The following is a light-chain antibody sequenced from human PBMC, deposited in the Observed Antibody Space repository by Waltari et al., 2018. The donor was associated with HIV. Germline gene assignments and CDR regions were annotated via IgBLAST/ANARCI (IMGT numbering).Light chain of an antibody. Sequence: QSVLTQPPSISGAPGQRVTIPCTGSSPNIGAGYAVHWYQQLPGTAPKLPIFGNSNRPSGVPDRFSGSKSGTSASLAISGVQAEDEADYYCQSYDTSLTGLVFGGGTKLTVL. CDR1: SPNIGAGYA. CDR3: QSYDTSLTGLV. CDR2: GNS. J-gene: IGLJ3*02. V-gene: IGLV1-40*01.